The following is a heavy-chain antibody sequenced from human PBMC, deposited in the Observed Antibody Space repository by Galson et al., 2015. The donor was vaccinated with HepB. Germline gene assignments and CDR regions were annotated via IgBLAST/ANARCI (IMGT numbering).Heavy chain of an antibody. J-gene: IGHJ5*02. Sequence: SLRLSCAASGFTFGDYAMSWFRQAPGKGLEWVVLIVRKANGGSTEYAASVKGRFTISRDDSKSIAYLQMNSLKTEDKAVYYCTRDMVRGVITFDPWGQGTLVTVSS. CDR3: TRDMVRGVITFDP. D-gene: IGHD3-10*01. CDR1: GFTFGDYA. V-gene: IGHV3-49*03. CDR2: IVRKANGGST.